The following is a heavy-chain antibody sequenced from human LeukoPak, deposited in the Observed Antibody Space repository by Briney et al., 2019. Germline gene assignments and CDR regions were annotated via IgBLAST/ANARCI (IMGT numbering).Heavy chain of an antibody. CDR3: AREYTLYRSGWFFDY. V-gene: IGHV4-59*12. Sequence: SETLSLTCTVSGGSISSYYWSWIRQPPGKGLEWIGYSGNTKYNPSLKSRATISIDTSKNQFSLKLSSVTVADTAVYYCAREYTLYRSGWFFDYWGQGTVVTVSS. CDR1: GGSISSYY. CDR2: SGNT. D-gene: IGHD6-19*01. J-gene: IGHJ4*02.